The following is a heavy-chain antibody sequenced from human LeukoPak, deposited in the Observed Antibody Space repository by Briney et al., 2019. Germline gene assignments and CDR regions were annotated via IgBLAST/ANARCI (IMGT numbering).Heavy chain of an antibody. V-gene: IGHV1-69*05. CDR3: ARGPDIVVVAANDYYYMDV. CDR1: GGTFSSYA. Sequence: SVKVSCKASGGTFSSYAISWVRQAPGQGLEWMGGIFPIFGTADYAQKFQGRVTITTDESTSTAYMELSSLRSEDTAVYYCARGPDIVVVAANDYYYMDVWGKGTTVTVSS. J-gene: IGHJ6*03. D-gene: IGHD2-15*01. CDR2: IFPIFGTA.